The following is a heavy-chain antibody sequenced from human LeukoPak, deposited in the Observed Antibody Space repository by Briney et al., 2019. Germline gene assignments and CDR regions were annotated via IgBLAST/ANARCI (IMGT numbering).Heavy chain of an antibody. CDR1: GLTFSAYH. CDR2: ISTTGTTI. D-gene: IGHD2-21*01. Sequence: PGGSLRLSCAASGLTFSAYHINWVRQAPGKGLEWISYISTTGTTIYYADSVRGRFAISRDNAESSLYLQMNSLRDEDTAVYYCARVWQDYSGVDYWGQGTLVTVSS. J-gene: IGHJ4*02. CDR3: ARVWQDYSGVDY. V-gene: IGHV3-48*02.